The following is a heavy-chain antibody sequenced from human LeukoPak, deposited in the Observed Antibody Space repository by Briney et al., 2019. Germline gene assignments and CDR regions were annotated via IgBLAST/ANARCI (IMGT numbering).Heavy chain of an antibody. D-gene: IGHD3-3*01. CDR3: TRTARSYNYDVWSGYSAD. J-gene: IGHJ4*02. V-gene: IGHV3-7*01. CDR2: IEQDGGEK. CDR1: GFSFSNYW. Sequence: GGSLRLSCAASGFSFSNYWMRWVRQAPGKGLEWVADIEQDGGEKYYVDSVKGRFTISRDNAKNSLYLQMSSLRAEDTAVYYCTRTARSYNYDVWSGYSADWGQGTLVTVSS.